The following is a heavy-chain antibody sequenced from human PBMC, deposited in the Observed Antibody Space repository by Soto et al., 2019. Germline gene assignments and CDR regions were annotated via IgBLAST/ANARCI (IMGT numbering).Heavy chain of an antibody. D-gene: IGHD5-18*01. CDR1: GGTFSSYA. CDR2: IIPIFGTA. V-gene: IGHV1-69*01. Sequence: QVQLVQSGAEVKKPGSSVKVSCKASGGTFSSYAISWVRQAPGQGLEWMGGIIPIFGTANYAQKFQGRVTIAADESTSTAYMELSSLRSEDTAVYYCARGDTAMVWVRYGMDVWGQGTTVTVSS. CDR3: ARGDTAMVWVRYGMDV. J-gene: IGHJ6*02.